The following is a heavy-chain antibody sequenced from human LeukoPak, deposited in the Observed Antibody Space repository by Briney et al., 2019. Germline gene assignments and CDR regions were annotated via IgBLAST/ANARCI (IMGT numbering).Heavy chain of an antibody. CDR2: ISGSGGST. D-gene: IGHD5-12*01. J-gene: IGHJ5*02. CDR1: GFTFSSYA. CDR3: AKDLYGYVSNWFDP. V-gene: IGHV3-23*01. Sequence: GGSLRLSCAASGFTFSSYAMSWVRQAPGKGLEWVSAISGSGGSTYYADSVKGRFTISRDNPKNTLYLQMNSLRAEDTAVYYCAKDLYGYVSNWFDPWGQGTLVTVSS.